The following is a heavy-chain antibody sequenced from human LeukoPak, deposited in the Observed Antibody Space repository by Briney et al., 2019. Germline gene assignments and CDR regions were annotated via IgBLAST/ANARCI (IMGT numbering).Heavy chain of an antibody. CDR2: ISSNGGTT. CDR1: GFTFSSYG. V-gene: IGHV3-64*01. J-gene: IGHJ4*02. D-gene: IGHD3-22*01. Sequence: GGSLRLSCAASGFTFSSYGMHWVRQAPGKGLEYVSTISSNGGTTYYANSVKGRFTISRDNSKNTLYLQMNRLRAENTAVYYCAKDFSVYNYDSRVLDYWGQGTLVTVSS. CDR3: AKDFSVYNYDSRVLDY.